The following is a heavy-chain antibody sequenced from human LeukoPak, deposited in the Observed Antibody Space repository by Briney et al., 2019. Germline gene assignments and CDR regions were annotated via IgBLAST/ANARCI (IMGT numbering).Heavy chain of an antibody. CDR1: GFTFSSYE. CDR2: ISSSDSTI. Sequence: HPGGSLRLSCAASGFTFSSYEMNWVRQAPGKGLEWVSYISSSDSTIYYADSVKGRFTISRDNSKNTLFLQMNSLRAEDTAVYYCARSNYYDSRSWGFDIWGQGTMVTVSP. CDR3: ARSNYYDSRSWGFDI. J-gene: IGHJ3*02. V-gene: IGHV3-48*03. D-gene: IGHD3-22*01.